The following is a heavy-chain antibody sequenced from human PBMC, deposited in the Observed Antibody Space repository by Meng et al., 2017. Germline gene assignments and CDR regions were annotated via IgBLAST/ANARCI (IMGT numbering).Heavy chain of an antibody. V-gene: IGHV4-34*01. CDR1: GGSFSGYY. CDR2: INHSGST. D-gene: IGHD6-6*01. J-gene: IGHJ5*02. Sequence: QLQQCGAGLLQPSGTLSLTGAVSGGSFSGYYWIWIRQPPGKGLEWIGEINHSGSTNYNPSLKNRVTISVDTSKNQFSLKLSSVTAADTAVYYCARRRGGSSDWFDPWGQGTLVTVSS. CDR3: ARRRGGSSDWFDP.